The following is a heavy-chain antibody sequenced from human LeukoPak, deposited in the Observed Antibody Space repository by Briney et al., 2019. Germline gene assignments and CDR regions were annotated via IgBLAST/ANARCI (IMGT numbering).Heavy chain of an antibody. V-gene: IGHV3-64*01. CDR3: ARGEEGAGPTD. D-gene: IGHD6-19*01. CDR2: ISSNGGST. Sequence: GSLTLSCAASGFTFSSYAMHWVRQAPGKGLDYVSAISSNGGSTYYANSVKGRFTIFSDNSNNTLYLQMGRLRAEAMAVYYCARGEEGAGPTDWGQGTLVTVSS. J-gene: IGHJ4*02. CDR1: GFTFSSYA.